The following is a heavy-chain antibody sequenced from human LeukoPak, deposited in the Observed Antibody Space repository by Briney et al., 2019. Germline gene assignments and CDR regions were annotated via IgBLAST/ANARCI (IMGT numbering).Heavy chain of an antibody. V-gene: IGHV1-18*01. CDR2: ISAYNGNT. J-gene: IGHJ4*02. D-gene: IGHD3-3*01. Sequence: GASVKVSCKASGYTFTSYGISWVRQAPGQGLEWMGWISAYNGNTNYAQKLQGRVTMTTDTSTSTAYTELRSLRSDDTAVYYCARGGDYDFWSGTRGVDYWGQGTLVTVSS. CDR3: ARGGDYDFWSGTRGVDY. CDR1: GYTFTSYG.